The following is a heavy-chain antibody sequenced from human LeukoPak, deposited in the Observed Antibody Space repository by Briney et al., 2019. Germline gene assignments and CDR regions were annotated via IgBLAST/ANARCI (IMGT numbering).Heavy chain of an antibody. D-gene: IGHD3-16*01. CDR1: GYTFTGYY. CDR3: VRDLMTTQTWDFDY. V-gene: IGHV1-2*02. J-gene: IGHJ4*02. CDR2: INPNSGAT. Sequence: ASVKVSCKGSGYTFTGYYMHWVRQAPGQGLEWMAWINPNSGATHYAQRFQGRVTVTRDTSISTAYMELSSLESDDTAVYYCVRDLMTTQTWDFDYWGQGTLVPVSS.